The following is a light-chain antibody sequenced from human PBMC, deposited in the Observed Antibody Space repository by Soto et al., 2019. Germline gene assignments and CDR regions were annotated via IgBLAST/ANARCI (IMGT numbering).Light chain of an antibody. CDR1: SCNLGSNT. J-gene: IGLJ2*01. V-gene: IGLV1-44*01. Sequence: QSVLTQPPSASGTPGQRVTISCSGSSCNLGSNTVNWYQQQPGTAPKLLIYSNNHRPSGVPARFSGSKTGATAALAISGLQPEDEADYYCASWYDSLNGVVFGGGTKLTVL. CDR3: ASWYDSLNGVV. CDR2: SNN.